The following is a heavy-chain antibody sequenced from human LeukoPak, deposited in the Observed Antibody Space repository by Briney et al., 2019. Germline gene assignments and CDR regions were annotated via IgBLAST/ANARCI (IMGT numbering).Heavy chain of an antibody. J-gene: IGHJ4*02. CDR3: AKDPSNAWSVVVINYFDS. CDR1: GFTFSNYG. D-gene: IGHD3-22*01. CDR2: ISYDGSKK. V-gene: IGHV3-30*18. Sequence: GRSLSLSCAASGFTFSNYGMHWVRQAPGKGLEWVAVISYDGSKKYHADSVKGRFTISRDNSKNTLNLQMNSLRPEDTAVYYCAKDPSNAWSVVVINYFDSWGQGTLVTVSS.